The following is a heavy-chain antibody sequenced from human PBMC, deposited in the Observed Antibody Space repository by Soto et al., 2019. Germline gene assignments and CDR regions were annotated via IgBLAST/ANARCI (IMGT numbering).Heavy chain of an antibody. D-gene: IGHD5-18*01. J-gene: IGHJ4*02. V-gene: IGHV3-74*03. Sequence: GSLRLSCAASGFTFSRFWMHWVRQAPGKGLVWVSRIYSDGSGPMYADSVKGRSTISRDNAKSTLYLQMNSLRAEDTAVYYCATLNSFGSDYWGQGTLVTVSS. CDR2: IYSDGSGP. CDR3: ATLNSFGSDY. CDR1: GFTFSRFW.